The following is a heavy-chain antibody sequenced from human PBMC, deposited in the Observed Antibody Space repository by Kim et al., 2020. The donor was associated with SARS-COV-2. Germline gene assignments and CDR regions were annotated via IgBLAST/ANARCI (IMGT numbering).Heavy chain of an antibody. J-gene: IGHJ4*02. D-gene: IGHD5-12*01. CDR3: ARNGGSGYLFDY. CDR1: GFTFSNYA. V-gene: IGHV3-33*01. CDR2: IWYDGSNK. Sequence: GGSLRLSCAASGFTFSNYAIHWVRQAPGKGLEWVAVIWYDGSNKYYADSVKGRFTISRDNSKNTLYLQMNSLRVDDTAVYYCARNGGSGYLFDYWGQGTLVTVSS.